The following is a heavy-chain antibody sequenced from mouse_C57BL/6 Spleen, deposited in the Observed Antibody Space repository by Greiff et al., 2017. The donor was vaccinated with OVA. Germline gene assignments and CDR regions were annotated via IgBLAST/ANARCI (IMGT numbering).Heavy chain of an antibody. D-gene: IGHD2-2*01. Sequence: QVQLQQPGAELVKPGASVKISCKASGYAFSSYWMNWVKQRPGKGLEWIGQIYPGDGDTNYNGKFKGKATLTADKSSSTAYMQLSSLTSEDSAVYFCVRGGYPYYYAMDYWGQGTSVTVSS. J-gene: IGHJ4*01. CDR3: VRGGYPYYYAMDY. CDR1: GYAFSSYW. CDR2: IYPGDGDT. V-gene: IGHV1-80*01.